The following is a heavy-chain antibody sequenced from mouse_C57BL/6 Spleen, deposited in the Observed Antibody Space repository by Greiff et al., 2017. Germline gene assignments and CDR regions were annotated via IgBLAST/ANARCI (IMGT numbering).Heavy chain of an antibody. CDR2: INPNNGGT. Sequence: EVQLQQSGPELVKPGASVKISCKASGYTFTDYYMNWVKQSHGKSLEWIGDINPNNGGTSYNQKFKGKATLTVDKSSSTAYMELRSLTSEDSAVYYCARPRYYYGRDYYAMDYWGQGTSVTVSS. V-gene: IGHV1-26*01. CDR3: ARPRYYYGRDYYAMDY. CDR1: GYTFTDYY. D-gene: IGHD1-1*01. J-gene: IGHJ4*01.